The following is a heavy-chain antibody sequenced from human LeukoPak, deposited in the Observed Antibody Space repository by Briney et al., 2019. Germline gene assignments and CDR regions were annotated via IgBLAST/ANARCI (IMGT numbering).Heavy chain of an antibody. D-gene: IGHD3-10*01. Sequence: ASVKVSCKASGYTFTSYYMHWMRQAPGQGLEWMGIINPSGGSTTYAQKFQGRVTMTRDTSTRTVYMEMSSLRSDDTAVYYCARDGRFMVRGVINPFDYWGQGTLVTVSS. CDR3: ARDGRFMVRGVINPFDY. CDR1: GYTFTSYY. J-gene: IGHJ4*02. V-gene: IGHV1-46*01. CDR2: INPSGGST.